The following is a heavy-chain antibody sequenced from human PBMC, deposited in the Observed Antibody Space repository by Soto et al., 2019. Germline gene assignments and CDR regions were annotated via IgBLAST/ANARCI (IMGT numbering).Heavy chain of an antibody. CDR3: ARDQYDFRSGSYYYAMEV. CDR2: IYYTGST. D-gene: IGHD3-3*01. CDR1: GGSVSSESHY. Sequence: PSETLSLTCTVSGGSVSSESHYWSWIRQTPGTGLEWIGYIYYTGSTNYNPSLKGRVTMSVDTSRDQVSLRLRSVTRADTAVYYCARDQYDFRSGSYYYAMEVWGQGTKVTVYS. V-gene: IGHV4-61*01. J-gene: IGHJ6*02.